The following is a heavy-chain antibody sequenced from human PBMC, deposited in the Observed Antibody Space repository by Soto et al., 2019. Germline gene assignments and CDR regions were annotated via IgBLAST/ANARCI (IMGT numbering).Heavy chain of an antibody. CDR1: GFTRSSYG. CDR2: ISFDGSNK. CDR3: AKGVQPWLGVADY. Sequence: QVQLVESGGGVVQPGRSLRLSCAASGFTRSSYGMHWVRQAPGKGLEWVAIISFDGSNKYYADSVKGRFTISRDNAKNTLYLQMNSLRAEDTAVYYCAKGVQPWLGVADYWGQGTLVTVSS. V-gene: IGHV3-30*18. D-gene: IGHD5-12*01. J-gene: IGHJ4*02.